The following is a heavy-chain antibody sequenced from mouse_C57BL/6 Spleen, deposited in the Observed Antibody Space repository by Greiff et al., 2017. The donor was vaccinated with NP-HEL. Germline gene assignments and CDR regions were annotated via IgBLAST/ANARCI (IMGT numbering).Heavy chain of an antibody. CDR2: IYPGDGDT. Sequence: VQLQQSGAELVKPGASVKISCKASGYAFSSYWMNWVKQRPGKGLEWIGQIYPGDGDTNYNGKFKGKATLTADKSSSTAYMQLSSLTSEDSAVYFCARHYYDYAWFAYWGQGTLVTVSA. V-gene: IGHV1-80*01. J-gene: IGHJ3*01. CDR1: GYAFSSYW. CDR3: ARHYYDYAWFAY. D-gene: IGHD2-4*01.